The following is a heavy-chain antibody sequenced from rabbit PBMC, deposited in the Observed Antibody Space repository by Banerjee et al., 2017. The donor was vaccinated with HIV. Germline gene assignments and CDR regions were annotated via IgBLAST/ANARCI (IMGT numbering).Heavy chain of an antibody. V-gene: IGHV1S45*01. CDR3: ARNYVNAFDP. J-gene: IGHJ2*01. Sequence: QEQLVESGGGLVQPEGSLTLTCTASGFSFSSTYYMCWVRQAPGKGLEWIGCIYGGNNGNTYYANWAKGRFTISKTSSTTVTLQMTSLTAADTATYFCARNYVNAFDPWGQGTLVTVS. D-gene: IGHD1-1*01. CDR1: GFSFSSTYY. CDR2: IYGGNNGNT.